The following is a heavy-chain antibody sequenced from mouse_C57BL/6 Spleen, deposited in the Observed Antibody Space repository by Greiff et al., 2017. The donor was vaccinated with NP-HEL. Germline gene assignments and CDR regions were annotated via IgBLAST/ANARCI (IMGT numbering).Heavy chain of an antibody. V-gene: IGHV6-6*01. D-gene: IGHD1-1*01. J-gene: IGHJ1*03. CDR3: TRGLDYGSSYLRYFDV. CDR2: IRNKANNHAT. CDR1: GFTFSDAW. Sequence: EVKLEESGGGLVQPGGSMKLSCAASGFTFSDAWMDWVRQSPEKGLEWVAEIRNKANNHATYYAESVKGRFTISRDDSKSSVYLQMNSLRAEDTGIYYCTRGLDYGSSYLRYFDVWGTGTTVTVSS.